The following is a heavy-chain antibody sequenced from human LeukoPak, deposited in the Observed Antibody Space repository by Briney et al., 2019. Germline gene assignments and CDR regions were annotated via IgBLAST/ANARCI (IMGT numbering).Heavy chain of an antibody. D-gene: IGHD3-22*01. CDR1: GGTFSSYA. V-gene: IGHV1-69*04. CDR3: ARDFGDVYDSSPDAHF. CDR2: IIPILGIA. Sequence: ASVKVSCKASGGTFSSYAISWVRQAPGQGLEWMGRIIPILGIANYAQKFQGRVTITADKSTSTAYMELSSLRSEDTAVYHCARDFGDVYDSSPDAHFWGQGTLVTVSS. J-gene: IGHJ4*02.